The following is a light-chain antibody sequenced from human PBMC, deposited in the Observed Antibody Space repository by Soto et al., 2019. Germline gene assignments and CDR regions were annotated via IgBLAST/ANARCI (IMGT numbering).Light chain of an antibody. V-gene: IGKV3-15*01. Sequence: ERVMTQSPATLSVSPGERATLSCRASQNVGGALAWYQQKPGQAPRLLFYAASTRATGVPARFSGSGSGTEFTLTSSCLQSEDFAIYYCQQYHKWPPLTFGGGTKVEI. CDR1: QNVGGA. CDR2: AAS. CDR3: QQYHKWPPLT. J-gene: IGKJ4*01.